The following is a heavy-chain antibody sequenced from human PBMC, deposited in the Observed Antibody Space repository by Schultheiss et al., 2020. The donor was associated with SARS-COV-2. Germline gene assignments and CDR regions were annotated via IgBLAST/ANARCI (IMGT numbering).Heavy chain of an antibody. CDR2: ISSSSSYT. CDR3: ARAPRVYGMDV. V-gene: IGHV3-11*06. CDR1: GFTFSDYY. J-gene: IGHJ6*02. Sequence: GGSLRLSCAASGFTFSDYYMSWIRQAPGKGLEWVSYISSSSSYTNYADSVKGRFTISRDNAKNSLYLQMNSLRAEDTAVYYCARAPRVYGMDVWGQGTTVTVSS.